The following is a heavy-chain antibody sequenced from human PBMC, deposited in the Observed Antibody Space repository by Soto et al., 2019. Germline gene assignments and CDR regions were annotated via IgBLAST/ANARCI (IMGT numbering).Heavy chain of an antibody. Sequence: PGESLKISCKGSGYTFTNNWISWVRQMPGKGLEWMGRIDPSDSYTSYSPSFQGHVTISVDKSTNTAYLQWSSLKASDTAMYYCARNVGGGSYYTSFENWGQGTLVTVSS. J-gene: IGHJ4*02. D-gene: IGHD3-10*01. V-gene: IGHV5-10-1*01. CDR1: GYTFTNNW. CDR2: IDPSDSYT. CDR3: ARNVGGGSYYTSFEN.